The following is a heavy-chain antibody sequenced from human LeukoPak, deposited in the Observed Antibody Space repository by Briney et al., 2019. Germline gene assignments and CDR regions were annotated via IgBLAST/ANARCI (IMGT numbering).Heavy chain of an antibody. V-gene: IGHV3-21*01. CDR1: GFTFDDYA. D-gene: IGHD3-22*01. Sequence: GGPLRLSCAASGFTFDDYAMHWVRQTPGKGLEWVSSISSSSSYIYYADSVKGRFTISRDNTKNSLYLQMNSLRAEDTAVYYCARAYYDSSGYYKDYWGQGTLVTVSS. CDR3: ARAYYDSSGYYKDY. J-gene: IGHJ4*02. CDR2: ISSSSSYI.